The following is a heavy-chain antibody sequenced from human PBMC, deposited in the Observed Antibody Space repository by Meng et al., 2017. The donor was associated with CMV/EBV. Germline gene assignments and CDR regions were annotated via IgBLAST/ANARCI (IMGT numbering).Heavy chain of an antibody. D-gene: IGHD2-2*01. CDR1: GFTVSSNY. CDR3: ARKAQDCSSTSCYPFDI. CDR2: INHSGST. V-gene: IGHV4-34*01. J-gene: IGHJ3*02. Sequence: ESLKISCAASGFTVSSNYMSWVRQAPGKGLEWIGEINHSGSTNYNPSLKSRVTISVDTSKNQFSLKLSSVTAADTAVYYCARKAQDCSSTSCYPFDIWGQGTMVTVSS.